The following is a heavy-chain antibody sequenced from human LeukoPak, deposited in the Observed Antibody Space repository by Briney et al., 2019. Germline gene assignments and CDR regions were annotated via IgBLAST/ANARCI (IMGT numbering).Heavy chain of an antibody. J-gene: IGHJ5*02. CDR1: GFTIRSYN. Sequence: GGSLSLSCAASGFTIRSYNMNWVRQAPGKGLEWVSSISSSSSYIYYADSVKGRFTISRDNARNSLYLQMNSLRAEDTAVYYCAGYYGYGSPNWFDPWGQGTRVTVSS. CDR2: ISSSSSYI. D-gene: IGHD5-18*01. CDR3: AGYYGYGSPNWFDP. V-gene: IGHV3-21*01.